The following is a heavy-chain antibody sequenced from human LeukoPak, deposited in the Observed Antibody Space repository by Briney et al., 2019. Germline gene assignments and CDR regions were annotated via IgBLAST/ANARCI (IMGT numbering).Heavy chain of an antibody. Sequence: GGSLRLSCAASGFTFGTSGMHWVRQAPGKGLDWVAFTPYDGSNKYYTDSVKGRFTISRDNSKNILYLQMNGLRAEDTAVYYCAKSDINWGQGTLVTVAS. CDR3: AKSDIN. J-gene: IGHJ4*02. CDR1: GFTFGTSG. V-gene: IGHV3-30*02. CDR2: TPYDGSNK.